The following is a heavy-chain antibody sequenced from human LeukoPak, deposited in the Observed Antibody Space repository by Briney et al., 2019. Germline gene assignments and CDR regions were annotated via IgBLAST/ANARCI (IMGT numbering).Heavy chain of an antibody. CDR3: AKDYYGDSMVFDI. Sequence: GGSLRLSCAASGFTFSSYGMSWVRQAPGKGLEWVSAISGSGGSTYYADSVKGRFTISRDNSKNTLYLQMNSLRAEDTAVYYCAKDYYGDSMVFDIWGQGTMVTVSS. CDR2: ISGSGGST. J-gene: IGHJ3*02. D-gene: IGHD4-17*01. V-gene: IGHV3-23*01. CDR1: GFTFSSYG.